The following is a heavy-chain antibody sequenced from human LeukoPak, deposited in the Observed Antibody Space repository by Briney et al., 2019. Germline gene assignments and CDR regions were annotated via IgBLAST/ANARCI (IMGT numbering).Heavy chain of an antibody. CDR3: ARVPGGLAYDLDH. V-gene: IGHV1-2*02. CDR1: GYTFTGYY. J-gene: IGHJ4*02. CDR2: INPNSGGT. Sequence: ASVKVSCKASGYTFTGYYMHWVRQAPGQGLEWMGWINPNSGGTNYAQKFQGRVTMTRDTSIRTAYMELSRLRSDDTAVYYCARVPGGLAYDLDHWGQGTLVTVSS. D-gene: IGHD2-21*01.